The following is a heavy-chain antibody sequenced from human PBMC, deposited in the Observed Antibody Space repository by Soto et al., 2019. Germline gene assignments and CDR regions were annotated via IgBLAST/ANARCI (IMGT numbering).Heavy chain of an antibody. CDR1: GFNFGSYA. CDR2: VSGSGGSP. Sequence: GGSLRLSCAATGFNFGSYAMGWVRQAPGKGLEWVSGVSGSGGSPYYADSVKGRLTISKDKSKNTLYLDLNNLRSEDTAVYFCVKGKESGYRGAFDSWGQGTMVTVSS. V-gene: IGHV3-23*01. D-gene: IGHD5-18*01. CDR3: VKGKESGYRGAFDS. J-gene: IGHJ4*02.